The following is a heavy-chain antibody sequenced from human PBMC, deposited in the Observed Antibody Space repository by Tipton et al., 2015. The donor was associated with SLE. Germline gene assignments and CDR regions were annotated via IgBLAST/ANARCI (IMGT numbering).Heavy chain of an antibody. CDR3: AGDASYLRFDY. Sequence: QVQLVQSGGGLVKPGGSLRLSCAASGFTFSDDYMSWIRQAPGKGLEWVSYITSSNNIYYTDSVNGRFTISRDNAKSSLFLQMNSLRPEDTAVYYCAGDASYLRFDYWGQGTLVTVSS. J-gene: IGHJ4*02. CDR1: GFTFSDDY. V-gene: IGHV3-11*04. CDR2: ITSSNNI. D-gene: IGHD3-3*01.